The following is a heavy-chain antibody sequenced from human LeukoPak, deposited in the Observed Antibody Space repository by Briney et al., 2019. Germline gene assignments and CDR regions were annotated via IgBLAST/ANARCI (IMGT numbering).Heavy chain of an antibody. Sequence: PGGSLRLSCAASGFTFSSYSMNWVRQAPGKGLEWVSSISSSISYIYYADSVKGRFTISRDNAKNSLYLQMNSLRAEDTAVYYCAREILEDYYFDYWGQGTLVTVPS. CDR3: AREILEDYYFDY. D-gene: IGHD2-15*01. J-gene: IGHJ4*02. V-gene: IGHV3-21*01. CDR1: GFTFSSYS. CDR2: ISSSISYI.